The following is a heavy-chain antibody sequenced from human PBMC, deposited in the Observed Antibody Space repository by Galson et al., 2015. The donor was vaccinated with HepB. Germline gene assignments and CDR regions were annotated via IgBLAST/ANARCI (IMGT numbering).Heavy chain of an antibody. D-gene: IGHD2-15*01. J-gene: IGHJ3*02. V-gene: IGHV3-74*01. Sequence: SLRLSCAASGFTFSSYWMHWVRQVPGKGLLWVSRINSDGTTTTYADSVKGRFTISRDNAKNTLYLQMNGLRVEDTAVYYCARRYSNALDIWGQGTMVTVSS. CDR1: GFTFSSYW. CDR3: ARRYSNALDI. CDR2: INSDGTTT.